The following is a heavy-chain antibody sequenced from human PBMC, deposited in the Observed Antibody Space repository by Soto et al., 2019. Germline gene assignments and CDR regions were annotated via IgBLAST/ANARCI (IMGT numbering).Heavy chain of an antibody. CDR1: GFTFSSYA. J-gene: IGHJ4*02. CDR3: ARTPRGGDGYNSIRIIGYFDY. CDR2: ISYDGSNK. D-gene: IGHD5-12*01. Sequence: PGGSLRLSCAASGFTFSSYAMHWVRQAPGKGLEWVAVISYDGSNKYYADSVKGRFTISRDNSKNTLYLQMNSLRAEDTAVYYCARTPRGGDGYNSIRIIGYFDYWGQGT. V-gene: IGHV3-30-3*01.